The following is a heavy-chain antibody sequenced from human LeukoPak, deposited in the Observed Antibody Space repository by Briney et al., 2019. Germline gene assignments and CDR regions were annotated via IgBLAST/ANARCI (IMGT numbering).Heavy chain of an antibody. D-gene: IGHD3-22*01. J-gene: IGHJ4*02. CDR2: ISAYNGNT. CDR3: ARGGDPYYDDSSGYYET. Sequence: ASVTVSCMASGYTFTSYGISWVRQAPGQGLEWMGWISAYNGNTNSAQRVQGRVTMTTDTSTSTADMELRSLRSDDTAVYYCARGGDPYYDDSSGYYETWGQGTLVTVSS. V-gene: IGHV1-18*01. CDR1: GYTFTSYG.